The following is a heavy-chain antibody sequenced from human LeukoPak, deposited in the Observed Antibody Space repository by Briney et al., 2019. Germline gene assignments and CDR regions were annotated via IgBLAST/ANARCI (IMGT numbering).Heavy chain of an antibody. CDR2: INPNSGGT. D-gene: IGHD6-6*01. CDR3: ARDYGYSSSSVGY. CDR1: GYTFTGYY. J-gene: IGHJ4*02. Sequence: GASLKVSCKASGYTFTGYYMHWVRQAPGQGLEWMGWINPNSGGTNYAQKFQGRVTMTRDTSISTAYMELSRLRSDDTAVYYCARDYGYSSSSVGYWGQGTLVTVSS. V-gene: IGHV1-2*02.